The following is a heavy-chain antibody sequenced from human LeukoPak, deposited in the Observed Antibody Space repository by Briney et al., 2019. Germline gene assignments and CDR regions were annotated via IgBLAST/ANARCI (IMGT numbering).Heavy chain of an antibody. CDR3: AREDIVGATTHAFDI. Sequence: GASVKVSCKASGYTFTSYYMHWVRQAHGQGLEWMGIINPSGGSTSYAQKFQGRVTMTRDTSTSTVYMELSSLRSEDTAVYYCAREDIVGATTHAFDIWGQGTMVTVSS. CDR2: INPSGGST. CDR1: GYTFTSYY. J-gene: IGHJ3*02. V-gene: IGHV1-46*01. D-gene: IGHD1-26*01.